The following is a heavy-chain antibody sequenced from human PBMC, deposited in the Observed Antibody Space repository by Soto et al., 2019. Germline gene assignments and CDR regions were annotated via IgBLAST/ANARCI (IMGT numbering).Heavy chain of an antibody. J-gene: IGHJ5*02. CDR2: INAHSGGT. D-gene: IGHD6-6*01. V-gene: IGHV1-2*02. Sequence: AASVKVSCKASGFSFTGYYIHWLRQVPGQGLEWMGWINAHSGGTEYAQKFQGRATLTRDTSIATAYLTLTSLTSDDTALYYCAKDLTRQLAYWLDPWGQGTQVTVSS. CDR3: AKDLTRQLAYWLDP. CDR1: GFSFTGYY.